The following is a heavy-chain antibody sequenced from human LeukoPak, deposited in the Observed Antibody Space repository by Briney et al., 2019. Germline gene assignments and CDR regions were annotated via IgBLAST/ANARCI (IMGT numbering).Heavy chain of an antibody. D-gene: IGHD3-10*01. Sequence: PSETLSLTCTVSGGSISSGGYYWSWIRQHPGKGLEWIGYIYYSGSTYYNPSLKSRVTISVDTSKNQFSLKLSSVTAADTAVYYCARAYYGSGSFGARWFDPWGQGTLVTVSS. J-gene: IGHJ5*02. CDR1: GGSISSGGYY. V-gene: IGHV4-31*03. CDR3: ARAYYGSGSFGARWFDP. CDR2: IYYSGST.